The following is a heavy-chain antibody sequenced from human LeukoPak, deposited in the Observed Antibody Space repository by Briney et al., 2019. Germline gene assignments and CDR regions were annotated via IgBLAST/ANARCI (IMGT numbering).Heavy chain of an antibody. J-gene: IGHJ4*02. D-gene: IGHD6-25*01. Sequence: SETLSLTCTVSGGSISSSYYWGWIRQPPGKGLEWIGSIYYSGSTYYNPSLKSRVTISVDTSKNQFSLKLSSVTAADTAVYYCARVRGYRRSDLDYWGQGTLVTVSS. V-gene: IGHV4-39*07. CDR1: GGSISSSYY. CDR3: ARVRGYRRSDLDY. CDR2: IYYSGST.